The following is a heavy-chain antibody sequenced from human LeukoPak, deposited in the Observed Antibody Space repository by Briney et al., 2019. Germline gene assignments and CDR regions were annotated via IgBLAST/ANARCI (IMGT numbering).Heavy chain of an antibody. Sequence: GASVKVSCKASGGTLSSYAISWVRQAPGQGLEWMGRIIPILGIANYAQKFQGRVTITADKSTSTAYMELSSLRSEDTAVYYCARDRQWLAQSFDYWGQGTLVTVSS. J-gene: IGHJ4*02. CDR2: IIPILGIA. D-gene: IGHD6-19*01. CDR1: GGTLSSYA. V-gene: IGHV1-69*04. CDR3: ARDRQWLAQSFDY.